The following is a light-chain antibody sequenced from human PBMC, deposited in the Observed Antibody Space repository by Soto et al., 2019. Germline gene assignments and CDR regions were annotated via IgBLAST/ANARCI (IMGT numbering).Light chain of an antibody. Sequence: QSVLTQPPSASGSPGQSVTISCTGTSSDVGGYSSVAWFQHHPGKAPKLMIYEVSKRPSGVPDRFSGSKSGNTAALTVSGRQAEDEADYYCISYAGSNNYVFGTGTKRTVL. CDR2: EVS. CDR3: ISYAGSNNYV. J-gene: IGLJ1*01. CDR1: SSDVGGYSS. V-gene: IGLV2-8*01.